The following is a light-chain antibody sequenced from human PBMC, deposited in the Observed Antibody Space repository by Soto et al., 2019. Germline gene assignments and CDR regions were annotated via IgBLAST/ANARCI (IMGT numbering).Light chain of an antibody. J-gene: IGKJ4*01. CDR3: HQYAFAPLT. Sequence: EIVLTQSPGTLSLSPGERATLSCRASQSVGNNFLAWYQQKPGQPPRLLVFHVSTRATGIPDRFSGGGSGADFTLIISRLEPEDFAVYYCHQYAFAPLTFGGGTKVEIK. V-gene: IGKV3-20*01. CDR1: QSVGNNF. CDR2: HVS.